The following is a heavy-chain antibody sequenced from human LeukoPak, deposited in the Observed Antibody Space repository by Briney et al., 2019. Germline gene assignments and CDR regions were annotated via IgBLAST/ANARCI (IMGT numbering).Heavy chain of an antibody. Sequence: SETLSLTCTVSGGSISSGDYYWSWIRQPPGKGLEWTGYIYYSGSTYYNPSLKSRVTISVDTSKNQFSLKLSSVTAAVTAVYYCARDLQEVPPTMWAFDIWGQGTMVTVSS. CDR3: ARDLQEVPPTMWAFDI. CDR2: IYYSGST. V-gene: IGHV4-30-4*08. D-gene: IGHD1/OR15-1a*01. J-gene: IGHJ3*02. CDR1: GGSISSGDYY.